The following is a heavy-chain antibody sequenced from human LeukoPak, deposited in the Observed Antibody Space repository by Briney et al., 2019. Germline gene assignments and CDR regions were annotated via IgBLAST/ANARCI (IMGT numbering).Heavy chain of an antibody. D-gene: IGHD5-24*01. CDR1: GFTFSTYW. Sequence: TGESLRLSCAASGFTFSTYWMNWVRQAPGKGLEWVSSISSGSSYIYYADSVKGRFTISRDNAKNSLYLQMNSLRAEDTAVYYCARDPDGSEAYFDYWGQGTLVTVSS. J-gene: IGHJ4*02. CDR2: ISSGSSYI. V-gene: IGHV3-21*01. CDR3: ARDPDGSEAYFDY.